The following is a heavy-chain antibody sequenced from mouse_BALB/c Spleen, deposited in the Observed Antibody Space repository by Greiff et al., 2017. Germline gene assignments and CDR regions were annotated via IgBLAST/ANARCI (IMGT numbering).Heavy chain of an antibody. CDR3: ARDRYYYGSSYYAMDY. V-gene: IGHV2-6-7*01. CDR2: IWGDGST. Sequence: VMLVESGPGLVAPSQSLSITCTVSGFSLTGYGVNWVRQPPGKGLEWLGMIWGDGSTDYNSALKSRLSISKDNSKSQVFLKMNSLQTDDTARYYCARDRYYYGSSYYAMDYWGQGTSVTVSS. CDR1: GFSLTGYG. D-gene: IGHD1-1*01. J-gene: IGHJ4*01.